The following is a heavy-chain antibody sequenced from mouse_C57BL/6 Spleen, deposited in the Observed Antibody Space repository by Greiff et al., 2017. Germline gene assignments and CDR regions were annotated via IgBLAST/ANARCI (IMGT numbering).Heavy chain of an antibody. CDR3: ASAHYYGSSYYFDY. CDR2: IDPEDGET. CDR1: GFNINDYY. D-gene: IGHD1-1*01. V-gene: IGHV14-2*01. Sequence: EVQLQQSGAELVKPGASVKLSCTASGFNINDYYMHWVKQRTEQGLEWIGRIDPEDGETKYAPKFQGKATITADTSSNTAYLKLSSMTSEDTAVYYCASAHYYGSSYYFDYWGQGTTLTVSS. J-gene: IGHJ2*01.